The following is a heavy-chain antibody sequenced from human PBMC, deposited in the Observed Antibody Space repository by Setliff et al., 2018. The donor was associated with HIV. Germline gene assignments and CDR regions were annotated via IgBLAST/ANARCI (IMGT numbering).Heavy chain of an antibody. J-gene: IGHJ2*01. CDR1: GGSINSSSYY. D-gene: IGHD2-21*02. Sequence: SETLSLTCTVSGGSINSSSYYWGWIRQPPGKGPEWTGSIYYSGSTYYNPSLKSRVTISEDTSKNQISLKLSSVSAADTAVYYCVRHGGTIVVVTTPRLVVWYVDLWGRGTLVTVSS. CDR2: IYYSGST. V-gene: IGHV4-39*01. CDR3: VRHGGTIVVVTTPRLVVWYVDL.